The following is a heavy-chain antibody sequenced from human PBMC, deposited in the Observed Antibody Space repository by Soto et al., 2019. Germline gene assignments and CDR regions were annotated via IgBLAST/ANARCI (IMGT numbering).Heavy chain of an antibody. CDR1: GFTFSSYA. J-gene: IGHJ4*02. Sequence: QVQLVASVGGMVQHGRSLRLSGAASGFTFSSYAMHWVRQAPVKGLEWVAVISYDGSNKYYADSVKGRFTISRDNSKNTLYLQRISRRAEDTAVYYCARGLSLGQAASRSYLDYWGQGTLFTVSS. V-gene: IGHV3-30-3*01. CDR2: ISYDGSNK. D-gene: IGHD2-15*01. CDR3: ARGLSLGQAASRSYLDY.